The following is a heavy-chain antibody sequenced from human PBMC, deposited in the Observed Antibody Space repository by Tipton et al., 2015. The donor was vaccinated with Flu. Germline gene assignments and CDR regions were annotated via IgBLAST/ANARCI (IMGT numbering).Heavy chain of an antibody. D-gene: IGHD4-17*01. CDR1: GGSISSSRYY. Sequence: LRLSCTVSGGSISSSRYYWGWIRQPPGKGLEWIGSIYYSGSTYYNPSLESRVTISVDTSKNQFSLRLSSVTAADTAVYYCARQRTTAFYFDYWGQGTLVTVSS. CDR2: IYYSGST. V-gene: IGHV4-39*01. CDR3: ARQRTTAFYFDY. J-gene: IGHJ4*02.